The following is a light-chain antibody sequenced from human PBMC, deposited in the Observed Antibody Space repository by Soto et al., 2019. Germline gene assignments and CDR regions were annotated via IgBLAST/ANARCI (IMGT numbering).Light chain of an antibody. CDR1: SSDVGSYNL. CDR2: EDT. CDR3: CSYAGSTSLL. V-gene: IGLV2-23*02. Sequence: QSALTQPASVSGSPGQSITISCTGTSSDVGSYNLVSWYQQHPDKAPKLMIYEDTKRPSGVSKRFSGSKSGNTASLTLSGLQAEDEADYYCCSYAGSTSLLFGGGTKLTVL. J-gene: IGLJ2*01.